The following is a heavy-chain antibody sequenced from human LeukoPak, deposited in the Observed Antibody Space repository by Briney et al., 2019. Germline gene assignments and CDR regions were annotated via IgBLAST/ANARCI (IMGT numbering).Heavy chain of an antibody. CDR2: IYPGDSDT. CDR1: GYSFTSYW. CDR3: ARLSAYYGSGTYNWFDP. Sequence: GESLKISCKGSGYSFTSYWTGWVRQMPGKGLEWMGIIYPGDSDTRYSPSFQGQVTISADKSISTAYLQWGSLKASDTAMYYCARLSAYYGSGTYNWFDPWGQGTLVTVSS. D-gene: IGHD3-10*01. V-gene: IGHV5-51*01. J-gene: IGHJ5*02.